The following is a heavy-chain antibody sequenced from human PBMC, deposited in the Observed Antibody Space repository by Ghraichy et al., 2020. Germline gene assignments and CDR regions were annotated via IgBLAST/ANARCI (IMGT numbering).Heavy chain of an antibody. CDR2: IKQDGGTK. Sequence: GGSLRLSCAASGYTFSTYWMGWVRQAPGKGLDWVANIKQDGGTKFYLDSVKDRFTISRDNTKNSLYLQMNGLRAEDTAVYYCARLYCSDGRCDSIFEHWGQGTLVTVSS. D-gene: IGHD2-15*01. CDR3: ARLYCSDGRCDSIFEH. V-gene: IGHV3-7*01. CDR1: GYTFSTYW. J-gene: IGHJ4*02.